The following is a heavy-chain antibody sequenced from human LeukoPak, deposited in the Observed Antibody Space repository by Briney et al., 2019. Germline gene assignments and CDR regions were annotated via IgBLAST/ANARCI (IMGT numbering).Heavy chain of an antibody. D-gene: IGHD5-12*01. CDR3: ARNSVATTPPEGWFDP. CDR2: IYHSGST. Sequence: NTSETLSLTCTVSGGSISSSSYYWGWIRQPPGKGLEWIGSIYHSGSTYYNPSLKSRVTISVDTSKDQFSLKLSSVTAADTAVYYCARNSVATTPPEGWFDPWGQGTLVTVSS. J-gene: IGHJ5*02. CDR1: GGSISSSSYY. V-gene: IGHV4-39*07.